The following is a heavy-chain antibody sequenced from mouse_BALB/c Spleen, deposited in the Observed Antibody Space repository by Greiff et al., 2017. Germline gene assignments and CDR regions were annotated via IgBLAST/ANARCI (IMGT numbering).Heavy chain of an antibody. D-gene: IGHD2-4*01. Sequence: VQLKESGGGLVKPGGSLKLSCAAPGFTFSDYYMYWVRQTPEKRLEWVATISDGGSYTYYPDSVKGRFTISRDNAKNNLYLQMSSLKSEDTAMYYCARVYDYDGLDYWGQGTSVTVSS. V-gene: IGHV5-4*02. CDR2: ISDGGSYT. CDR1: GFTFSDYY. CDR3: ARVYDYDGLDY. J-gene: IGHJ4*01.